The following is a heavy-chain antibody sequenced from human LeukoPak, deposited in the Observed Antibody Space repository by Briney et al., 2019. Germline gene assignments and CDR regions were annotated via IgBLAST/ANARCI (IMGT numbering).Heavy chain of an antibody. CDR3: ARDFYYGSGSYFDY. V-gene: IGHV4-4*07. CDR1: GGSISSYY. D-gene: IGHD3-10*01. Sequence: PSETLSLTCTVSGGSISSYYWSWIRQPAGKGLEWFGRIYTSGSTNYNPSLKSRVTMSVDTSKNQFSLKLSSVTAADTAVYYCARDFYYGSGSYFDYWGQGTLVTVSS. J-gene: IGHJ4*02. CDR2: IYTSGST.